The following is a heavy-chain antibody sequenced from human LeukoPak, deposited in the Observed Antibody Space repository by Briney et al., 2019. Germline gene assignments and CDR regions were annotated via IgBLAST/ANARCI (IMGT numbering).Heavy chain of an antibody. CDR1: GGSISSYS. J-gene: IGHJ5*02. Sequence: SETLSLTCTVSGGSISSYSWSWIRQPAGKGLEWIGRIYVSGGTTYNPSLESRVTMSLDTSKNQIPLKVSSVTAADTAVYYCARDSGTTGEVKFDPWGQGTLVTVSS. CDR3: ARDSGTTGEVKFDP. D-gene: IGHD1-7*01. V-gene: IGHV4-4*07. CDR2: IYVSGGT.